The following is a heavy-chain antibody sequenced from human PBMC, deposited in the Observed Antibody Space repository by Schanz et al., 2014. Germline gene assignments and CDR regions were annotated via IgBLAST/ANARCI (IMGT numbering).Heavy chain of an antibody. CDR1: GFNVSGNF. D-gene: IGHD4-17*01. CDR2: IQTGGNT. CDR3: ARRGLRVDGVFDY. Sequence: EVQLVESGGWLIQPGGSLRLSCAASGFNVSGNFMSWVRQAPGKGLEWVSIIQTGGNTYYPDSVKGRFAISRDNSKNTVCLQMTSLRVEDTAVYYCARRGLRVDGVFDYWGQGTLVTVSS. J-gene: IGHJ4*02. V-gene: IGHV3-53*01.